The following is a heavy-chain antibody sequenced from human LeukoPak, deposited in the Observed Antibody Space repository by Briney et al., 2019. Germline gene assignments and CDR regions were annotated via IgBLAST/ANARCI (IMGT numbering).Heavy chain of an antibody. V-gene: IGHV4-34*01. CDR1: GGSFSGYY. CDR3: ARDPSMVRGVSWFDP. Sequence: SETLSLTCAVYGGSFSGYYWSWIRQPPGKGLEWIGEINHGGSTNYHPSLKSRVTISVDTSKNQFSLKLSSVTAADTAVYYCARDPSMVRGVSWFDPWGQGTLVTVSS. CDR2: INHGGST. D-gene: IGHD3-10*01. J-gene: IGHJ5*02.